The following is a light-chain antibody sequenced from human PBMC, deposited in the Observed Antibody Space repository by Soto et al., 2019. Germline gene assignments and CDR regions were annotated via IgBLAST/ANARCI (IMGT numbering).Light chain of an antibody. CDR2: ATS. J-gene: IGKJ4*01. Sequence: DVQMTQSPSSLSAFVGDRVTITCRASQGIAPYLAWFQQKPGKVPKLLIYATSTLQSGVPSRFSGSGSGTDFTLTVTSLQPADVGTYYCQTYNRAPLTFGGGTKVESK. CDR3: QTYNRAPLT. CDR1: QGIAPY. V-gene: IGKV1-27*01.